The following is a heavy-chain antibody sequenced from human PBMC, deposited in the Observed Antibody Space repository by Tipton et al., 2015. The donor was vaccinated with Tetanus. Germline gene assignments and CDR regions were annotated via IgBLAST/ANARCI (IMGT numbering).Heavy chain of an antibody. D-gene: IGHD2-8*01. J-gene: IGHJ5*02. V-gene: IGHV4-31*03. Sequence: TLSLTCTVSGGSIRSGGYYWTWIRQHPERGLEWIGYIYYTGNTYYNPSLKSRVTMSVDTSKNQFSLKLTSLTAADTVVYYCARRLIQNWFDPWGQGTLVTASS. CDR2: IYYTGNT. CDR3: ARRLIQNWFDP. CDR1: GGSIRSGGYY.